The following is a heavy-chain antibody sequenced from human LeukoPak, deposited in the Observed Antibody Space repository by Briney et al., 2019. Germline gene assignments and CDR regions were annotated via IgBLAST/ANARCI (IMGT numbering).Heavy chain of an antibody. D-gene: IGHD3-9*01. CDR1: GGSISSGSYY. J-gene: IGHJ4*02. CDR3: ARGGGLRYFDWLLDY. Sequence: SETLSLTCSVSGGSISSGSYYWSWIRQPAGKGLEWIGYIYYSGSTNYNPSLKSRVTISVDTSKNQFSLKLSSVTAADTAVYYCARGGGLRYFDWLLDYWGQGTLVTVSS. CDR2: IYYSGST. V-gene: IGHV4-61*10.